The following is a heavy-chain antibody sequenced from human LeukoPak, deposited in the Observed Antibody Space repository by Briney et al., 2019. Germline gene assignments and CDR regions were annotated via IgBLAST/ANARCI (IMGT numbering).Heavy chain of an antibody. J-gene: IGHJ4*02. D-gene: IGHD3-3*01. CDR2: IRSKAYGGTT. CDR1: GFTFGDYA. V-gene: IGHV3-49*03. CDR3: TRAVVYFWSGYFPADYFDY. Sequence: PGGSLRLSCTASGFTFGDYAMSWFRQAPGKGLEWVGFIRSKAYGGTTEYAASVKGRFTISRDDSKSIAYLQMNSLKTEDTAVYYCTRAVVYFWSGYFPADYFDYWGQGTLVTVSS.